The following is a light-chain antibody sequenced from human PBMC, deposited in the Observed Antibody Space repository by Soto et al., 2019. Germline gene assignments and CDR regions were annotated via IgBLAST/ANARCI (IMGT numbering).Light chain of an antibody. CDR3: QQYCISPT. V-gene: IGKV3-20*01. CDR2: GAS. CDR1: QSVSNNY. Sequence: SPGESATLSCRASQSVSNNYLAWYQQKPGQAPRLLIYGASNRATAIPDRFSGSGSGTDFTLTISRLEPEDFAVCYCQQYCISPTFCEGSKADVK. J-gene: IGKJ4*02.